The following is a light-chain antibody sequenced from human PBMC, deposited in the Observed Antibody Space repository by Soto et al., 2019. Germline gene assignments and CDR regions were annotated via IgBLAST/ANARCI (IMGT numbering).Light chain of an antibody. CDR1: QSISSW. CDR3: QQYNYYSAWA. Sequence: DIQMTRSPSTLSASVGDRVTITCRASQSISSWLAWYQQKPGEAPKVLIYKASSLESGVPSRFSGSGSGTEFSLTISSLQPDDFATYYCQQYNYYSAWAFGQGTKVESK. V-gene: IGKV1-5*03. J-gene: IGKJ1*01. CDR2: KAS.